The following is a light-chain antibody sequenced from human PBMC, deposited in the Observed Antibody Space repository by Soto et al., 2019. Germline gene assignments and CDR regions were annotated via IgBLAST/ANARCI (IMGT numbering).Light chain of an antibody. Sequence: DLQMTQSPSSLSASVGDRVTITCRAGQDSRSYLNWYQQKPGKAPQLLIYATSFLQIGVPSRFSASGSGTDFSLVITDLQLEDSATYYCQQGYTSRWTSGQGTKVEI. CDR1: QDSRSY. V-gene: IGKV1-39*01. CDR3: QQGYTSRWT. J-gene: IGKJ1*01. CDR2: ATS.